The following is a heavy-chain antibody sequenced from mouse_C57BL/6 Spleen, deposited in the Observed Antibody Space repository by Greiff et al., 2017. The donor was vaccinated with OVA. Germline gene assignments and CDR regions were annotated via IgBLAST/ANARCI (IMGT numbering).Heavy chain of an antibody. Sequence: VQLQQSGPELVKPGASVKLSCKASGYSFTGYYMNWVKQSPEKSLEWIGEINPNTGGTTYNQKFKAKATLTADKSSNTAYLPLNSLTSEDSAVXYYSSYSPVGYIDVWGTGTTVTVSS. J-gene: IGHJ1*03. D-gene: IGHD1-3*01. V-gene: IGHV1-42*01. CDR2: INPNTGGT. CDR1: GYSFTGYY. CDR3: SSYSPVGYIDV.